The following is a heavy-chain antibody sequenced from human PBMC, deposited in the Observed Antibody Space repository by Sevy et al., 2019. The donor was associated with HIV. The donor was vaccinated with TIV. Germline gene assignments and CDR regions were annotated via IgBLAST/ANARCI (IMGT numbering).Heavy chain of an antibody. D-gene: IGHD2-8*01. Sequence: SETLSLTCAVSGGSVSSDNYYWTWIRQHPGKGLEWIGYIYHLGSTSSNPSLKSRVTISVDTSKNQFSLKLRSVTAADMAVYFCAREAGYCSNGVCYTGWFDPWGQGTLVTVSS. J-gene: IGHJ5*02. V-gene: IGHV4-31*11. CDR3: AREAGYCSNGVCYTGWFDP. CDR1: GGSVSSDNYY. CDR2: IYHLGST.